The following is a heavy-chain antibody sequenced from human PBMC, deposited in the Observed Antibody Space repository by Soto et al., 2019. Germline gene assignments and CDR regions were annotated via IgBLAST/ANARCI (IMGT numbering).Heavy chain of an antibody. V-gene: IGHV5-51*01. D-gene: IGHD4-4*01. CDR2: IYPGDSDT. Sequence: PGESLKISCNTSGYSFTSHWICWVRQTPGNGLELMGIIYPGDSDTRYSPSFQGQVTISADKSINTAYLQWSCLKASDTAIYYCARNDYNGNSVDYWGQGTLVTVSS. J-gene: IGHJ4*02. CDR1: GYSFTSHW. CDR3: ARNDYNGNSVDY.